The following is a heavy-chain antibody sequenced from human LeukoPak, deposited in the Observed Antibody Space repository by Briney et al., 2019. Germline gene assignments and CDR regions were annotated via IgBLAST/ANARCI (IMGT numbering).Heavy chain of an antibody. D-gene: IGHD4-11*01. Sequence: ASVKVSCKASGYTFTSYYMHWVRQAPGQGLEWMGIINPSGGSTSYAQKFQGRVTMTRDMSTSTVYMELRSLRSDDTAVYYCARDPLQALDYWGQGTLVTVSS. V-gene: IGHV1-46*01. CDR2: INPSGGST. CDR1: GYTFTSYY. CDR3: ARDPLQALDY. J-gene: IGHJ4*02.